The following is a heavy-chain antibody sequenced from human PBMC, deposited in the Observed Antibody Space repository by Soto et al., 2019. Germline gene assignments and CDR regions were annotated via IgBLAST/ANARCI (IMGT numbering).Heavy chain of an antibody. D-gene: IGHD3-10*01. CDR3: ATLTRGSVGAASGMDV. Sequence: GESLKISCKGSGYSFTSYWISWVRQMPGKGLEWMGRIDPSDSYTNYSPSFQGHVTISADKSISTAYLQWSSLKASDTAMYYCATLTRGSVGAASGMDVWGQGTTVTVSS. J-gene: IGHJ6*02. CDR1: GYSFTSYW. CDR2: IDPSDSYT. V-gene: IGHV5-10-1*01.